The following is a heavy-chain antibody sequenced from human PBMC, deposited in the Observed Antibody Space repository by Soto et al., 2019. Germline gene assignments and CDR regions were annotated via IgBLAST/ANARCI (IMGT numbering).Heavy chain of an antibody. CDR1: GFTFSSYS. CDR3: ARDRQKALVVVAATGGFDY. D-gene: IGHD2-15*01. CDR2: ISFAGNNK. V-gene: IGHV3-30*04. Sequence: GGSLRLSCAVSGFTFSSYSMHWVRQDPDMGLEWVAFISFAGNNKYYADSVKGRFTISRDNSNNMLYLEMNSLRPDDTAVYYCARDRQKALVVVAATGGFDYWGQGTPVTVSS. J-gene: IGHJ4*02.